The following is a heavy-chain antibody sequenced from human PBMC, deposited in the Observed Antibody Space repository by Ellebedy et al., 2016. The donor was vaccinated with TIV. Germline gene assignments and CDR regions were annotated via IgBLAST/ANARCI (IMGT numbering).Heavy chain of an antibody. CDR1: GFTFSSNA. V-gene: IGHV3-64D*06. CDR2: ISSNGGST. Sequence: GESLKISCSASGFTFSSNAMHWVRQAPGKGLEHVSAISSNGGSTYYADSVKGRSTISRDNAKSTVYLQMSSLRAEDTAVYYCVKDSSSWSTYFDYWGQGTLLTVSS. J-gene: IGHJ4*02. CDR3: VKDSSSWSTYFDY. D-gene: IGHD6-13*01.